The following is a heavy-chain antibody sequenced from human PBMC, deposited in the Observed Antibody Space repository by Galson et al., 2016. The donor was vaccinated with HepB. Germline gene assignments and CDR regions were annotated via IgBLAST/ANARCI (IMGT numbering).Heavy chain of an antibody. CDR1: GFTFSSYA. V-gene: IGHV3-23*01. J-gene: IGHJ4*02. CDR2: GYGGGGGP. CDR3: ARCERYGSGWYGKNDY. D-gene: IGHD6-13*01. Sequence: SLRLSCAASGFTFSSYAMTWVRQAPGKGLEWVSAGYGGGGGPHYADSVKCRFTMSRDISRNTLYLQMNSLRAEDTAVYYCARCERYGSGWYGKNDYWGQGTLVTVSS.